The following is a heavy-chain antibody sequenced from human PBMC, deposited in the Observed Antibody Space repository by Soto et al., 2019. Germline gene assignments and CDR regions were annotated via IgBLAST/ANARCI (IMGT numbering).Heavy chain of an antibody. CDR2: IYHSGST. CDR3: ARWEVIFSTMSNYYYALDF. CDR1: GGSISSSNW. J-gene: IGHJ6*02. D-gene: IGHD3-10*01. V-gene: IGHV4-4*02. Sequence: SETLSLTCAVSGGSISSSNWWSWVRQPPGKGLEWIGEIYHSGSTNYNPSLKSRVTISVDKSKNQFSLKLSSVTAADTAVYYCARWEVIFSTMSNYYYALDFWGQGTPDTVSS.